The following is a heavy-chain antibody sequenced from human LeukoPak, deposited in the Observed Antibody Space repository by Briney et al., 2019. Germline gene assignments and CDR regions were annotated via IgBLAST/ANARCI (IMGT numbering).Heavy chain of an antibody. V-gene: IGHV3-74*01. CDR2: INGDGSRT. CDR1: GFTFSTYW. D-gene: IGHD1-14*01. J-gene: IGHJ3*01. CDR3: ATGWSDAFDL. Sequence: PGGSLRLSCAASGFTFSTYWMHWVRQAPGKGLVWVSRINGDGSRTTYADSVKGRFTISRDNSRNTLYLQMNSLRVEDTAVYYCATGWSDAFDLWGQGTMVTVPS.